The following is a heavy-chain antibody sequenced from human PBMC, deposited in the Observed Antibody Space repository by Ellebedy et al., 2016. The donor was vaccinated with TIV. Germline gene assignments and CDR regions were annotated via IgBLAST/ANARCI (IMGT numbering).Heavy chain of an antibody. CDR1: GFTFSSYA. J-gene: IGHJ4*02. V-gene: IGHV3-30-3*01. CDR2: ISYDGSNK. D-gene: IGHD6-6*01. CDR3: ARGVSPWVEPDY. Sequence: GGSLRLXCAASGFTFSSYAMHWVRQAPSKGLEWVAVISYDGSNKYYADSVKGRFTISRDNSKNTLYLQMNSLRAEDTAVYYCARGVSPWVEPDYWGQGTLVTVSS.